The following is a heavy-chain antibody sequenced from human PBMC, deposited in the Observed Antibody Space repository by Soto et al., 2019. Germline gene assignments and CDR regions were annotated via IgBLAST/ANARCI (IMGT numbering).Heavy chain of an antibody. D-gene: IGHD2-15*01. V-gene: IGHV3-23*01. CDR1: GFTFGYYW. J-gene: IGHJ4*02. CDR2: ISGSGADT. CDR3: AKDTGRGGGSVFDY. Sequence: GGSLRLSCAASGFTFGYYWMSWVRQAPGKGLEWVSAISGSGADTYYTESVKGRFTISRDNFKNTLYLQMNSLRAEDTAVYYCAKDTGRGGGSVFDYWGQGTLVTVSS.